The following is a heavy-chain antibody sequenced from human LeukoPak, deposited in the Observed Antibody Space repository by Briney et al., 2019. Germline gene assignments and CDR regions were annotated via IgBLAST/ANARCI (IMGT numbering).Heavy chain of an antibody. D-gene: IGHD4-17*01. J-gene: IGHJ4*02. CDR1: GFTVSNNN. CDR3: ARGPNYGDYGGQ. CDR2: IYGGGTT. Sequence: AGGCLRLSCVASGFTVSNNNMSWVRPAPGKGLEWVSLIYGGGTTYYADSVKGRFTISSDSSKNTVYLQMNSLRAEDTAVYYCARGPNYGDYGGQWGQGTLATVSS. V-gene: IGHV3-53*01.